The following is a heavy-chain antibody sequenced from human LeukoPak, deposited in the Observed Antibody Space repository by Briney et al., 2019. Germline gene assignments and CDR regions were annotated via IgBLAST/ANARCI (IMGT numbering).Heavy chain of an antibody. V-gene: IGHV3-53*01. J-gene: IGHJ6*02. D-gene: IGHD6-19*01. CDR3: ARVFSSGWYGGDYYYYGMDV. CDR2: IYSGGST. CDR1: GFTVSSNY. Sequence: SGGSLRLSCAASGFTVSSNYMSWVRQAPGKGLEWVSVIYSGGSTYYADSVKGRFTISRDNSKNTLYLQMNSLRAEDTAVYYCARVFSSGWYGGDYYYYGMDVWGQGTRSPSP.